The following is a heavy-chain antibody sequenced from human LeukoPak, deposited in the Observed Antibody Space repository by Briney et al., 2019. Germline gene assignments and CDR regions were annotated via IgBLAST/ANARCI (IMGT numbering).Heavy chain of an antibody. CDR1: GFTFSNYA. CDR3: AKLYCSGSSCYSIDY. CDR2: ITGSGDST. V-gene: IGHV3-23*01. Sequence: GGSLRLSCAASGFTFSNYAMSWFRQAPGKGLEWFSTITGSGDSTYYADSVKGRFTLSRDISKNTLYLQMNSLRGEDTAVYYCAKLYCSGSSCYSIDYWGQGTLVTVSS. D-gene: IGHD2-15*01. J-gene: IGHJ4*02.